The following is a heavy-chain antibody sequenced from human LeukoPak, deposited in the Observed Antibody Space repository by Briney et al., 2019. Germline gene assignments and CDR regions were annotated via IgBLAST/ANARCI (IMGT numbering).Heavy chain of an antibody. V-gene: IGHV1-46*03. D-gene: IGHD5-12*01. CDR3: AKARSGYDKVPDY. CDR1: GYTFTSYY. Sequence: APVKVSCKASGYTFTSYYMHWVRQAPGQGLEWMGIINPSGGSTSYAQKFQGRVTMTRDTSTSTVYMELSSLRSEDTAVYYCAKARSGYDKVPDYWGQGTLVTVSS. J-gene: IGHJ4*02. CDR2: INPSGGST.